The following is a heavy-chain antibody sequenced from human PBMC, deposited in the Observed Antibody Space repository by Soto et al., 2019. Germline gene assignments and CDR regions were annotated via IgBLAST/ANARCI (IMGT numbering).Heavy chain of an antibody. D-gene: IGHD3-22*01. J-gene: IGHJ4*02. CDR3: ARIRFGYDSSGYDY. V-gene: IGHV4-30-4*01. Sequence: QVQLQESGPGLVKPSQTLSLTCTVSGGSISSGDYYWSWIRQPPGKGLEWIGYIYYSGSTYYNPSRKSRVTISVDTSKNLFSLKLSSVTAAYTAVYYCARIRFGYDSSGYDYWGQGTLVTVSS. CDR2: IYYSGST. CDR1: GGSISSGDYY.